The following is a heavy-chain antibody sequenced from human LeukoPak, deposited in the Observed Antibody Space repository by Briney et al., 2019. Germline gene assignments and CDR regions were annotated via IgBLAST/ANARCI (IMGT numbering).Heavy chain of an antibody. J-gene: IGHJ4*02. CDR3: ARDGSALRYFDWLLSGAYFDY. CDR1: GFTFSSYA. D-gene: IGHD3-9*01. CDR2: ISYDGSNK. V-gene: IGHV3-30-3*01. Sequence: GGSLRLSCAASGFTFSSYAMHWVRQAPGKGLEWVAVISYDGSNKYYADSVKGRFTISRDNSKNTLYLQMNSLRAEDTAVYYCARDGSALRYFDWLLSGAYFDYWGQGTLVTVSS.